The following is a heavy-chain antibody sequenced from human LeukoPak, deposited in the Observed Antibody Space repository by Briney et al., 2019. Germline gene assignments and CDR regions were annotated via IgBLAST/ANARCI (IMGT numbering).Heavy chain of an antibody. V-gene: IGHV3-21*01. CDR3: ATAGEKNLFDP. D-gene: IGHD1-14*01. CDR1: GFTFSSYS. CDR2: ISSSSSYI. Sequence: GGSLRLSCAASGFTFSSYSMNWVRQAPGKGLEWVSSISSSSSYIYYADSVKGRFTISRDNAKNSLYLQMNSLTAEDTAVYYCATAGEKNLFDPWGQGTLVTVSS. J-gene: IGHJ5*02.